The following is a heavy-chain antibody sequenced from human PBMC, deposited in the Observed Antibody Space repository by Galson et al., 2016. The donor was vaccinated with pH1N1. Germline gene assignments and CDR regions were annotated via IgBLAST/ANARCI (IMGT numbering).Heavy chain of an antibody. V-gene: IGHV1-69*13. D-gene: IGHD5-18*01. CDR2: IIGMFGTT. CDR1: GGTFSSYA. J-gene: IGHJ4*02. Sequence: SVKVSCKASGGTFSSYAVSWVRQAPGQGLEWVGGIIGMFGTTTYAQKLQGRVTITAEELTSSSYMELTSPTSEDTALYYCARSRGYSYGSYYFDNWGQGTLVTVSS. CDR3: ARSRGYSYGSYYFDN.